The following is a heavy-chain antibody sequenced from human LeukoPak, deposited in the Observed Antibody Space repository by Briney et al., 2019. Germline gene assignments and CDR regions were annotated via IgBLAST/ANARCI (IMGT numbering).Heavy chain of an antibody. J-gene: IGHJ4*02. CDR1: GFSLRTSGTG. V-gene: IGHV2-5*01. Sequence: SGPTLVKPTQTLTLTCTFSGFSLRTSGTGVGWVRQPPGEAPEWITLIYRNNDKRYKSSLRSRLTITEDTSKNQVVLTMTNVDSVDAGTCYRVHRTYGGYIDDWGQGSLVTV. CDR3: VHRTYGGYIDD. D-gene: IGHD4-23*01. CDR2: IYRNNDK.